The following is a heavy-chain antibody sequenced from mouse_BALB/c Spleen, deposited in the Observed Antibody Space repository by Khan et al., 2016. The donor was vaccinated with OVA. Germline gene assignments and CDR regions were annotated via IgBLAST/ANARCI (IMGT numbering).Heavy chain of an antibody. CDR2: ISSGGDYT. CDR3: GRDNYGPFAY. Sequence: EVELVESGGGLVKPGGPLKLSCTTSGFTFSTYAMSWVRQTPEKRLEWVATISSGGDYTYYPDSVKGRFTISRDNAKSTLYLQMSSLRSEDTAMYYCGRDNYGPFAYWGQGTLVTVSA. CDR1: GFTFSTYA. D-gene: IGHD1-1*01. V-gene: IGHV5-9-1*01. J-gene: IGHJ3*01.